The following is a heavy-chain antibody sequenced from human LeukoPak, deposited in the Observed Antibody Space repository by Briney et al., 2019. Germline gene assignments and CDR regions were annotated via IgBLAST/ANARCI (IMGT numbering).Heavy chain of an antibody. CDR2: ISGSGGNT. V-gene: IGHV3-23*01. CDR1: GLTFSSYA. D-gene: IGHD5-24*01. CDR3: VKERDGYKKFYFNY. Sequence: GGSLRLSCAASGLTFSSYAMSWVRQAPGKGLEWVSGISGSGGNTYYADSVKGRFTISRDNSKNTLFLQMNSLRSEDTAVYYCVKERDGYKKFYFNYWGQGALVTVSS. J-gene: IGHJ4*02.